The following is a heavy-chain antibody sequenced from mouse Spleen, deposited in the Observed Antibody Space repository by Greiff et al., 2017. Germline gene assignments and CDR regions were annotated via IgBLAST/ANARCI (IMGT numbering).Heavy chain of an antibody. CDR2: ISSGGSYT. J-gene: IGHJ2*01. V-gene: IGHV5-6*01. CDR3: ASYGSSLDY. Sequence: EVKLMESGGDLVKPGGSLKLSCAASGFTFSSYGMSWVRQTPDKRLEWVATISSGGSYTYYPDSVKGRFTISRDNAKNTLYLQMSSLKSEDTAMYYCASYGSSLDYWGQGTTLTVSS. D-gene: IGHD1-1*01. CDR1: GFTFSSYG.